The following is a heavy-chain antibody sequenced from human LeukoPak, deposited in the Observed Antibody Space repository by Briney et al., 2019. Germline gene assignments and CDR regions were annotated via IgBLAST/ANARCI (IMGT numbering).Heavy chain of an antibody. J-gene: IGHJ6*02. D-gene: IGHD2-21*02. V-gene: IGHV4-59*08. CDR1: GGSISSYY. Sequence: PETLSLTCTVSGGSISSYYWNWIRQAPGKGLEWIGYIYYSGSTNYNPSLKSRVTISVDTSKNQFSLSLSSVTAADTAVYYCARSITVTANYFYYGMDVWGHGTTVTVSS. CDR3: ARSITVTANYFYYGMDV. CDR2: IYYSGST.